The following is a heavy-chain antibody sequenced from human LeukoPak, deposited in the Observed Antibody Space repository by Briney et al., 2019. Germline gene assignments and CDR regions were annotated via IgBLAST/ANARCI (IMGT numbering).Heavy chain of an antibody. CDR3: ARGRESSTYYYYGMDV. CDR1: GFTFSSYS. V-gene: IGHV3-21*01. D-gene: IGHD2-2*01. J-gene: IGHJ6*02. Sequence: PGGSLRLSCAASGFTFSSYSMNWVRQAPGKGLEWVSSISSSSSYIYYADSVKGRFTISRDNAKNSLYLQMNSLRAEDTAVYYCARGRESSTYYYYGMDVWGQGTTVTVSS. CDR2: ISSSSSYI.